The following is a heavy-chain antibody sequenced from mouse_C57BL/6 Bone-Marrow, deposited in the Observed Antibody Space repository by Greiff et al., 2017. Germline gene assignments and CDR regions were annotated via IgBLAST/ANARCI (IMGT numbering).Heavy chain of an antibody. V-gene: IGHV5-4*01. CDR2: ISAGGGYT. CDR3: SGYYFDF. Sequence: EVQLVESGGGLVKPGGSLKLSCEASGFTFSSYAMSWVRQTPEKRLEWVATISAGGGYTDYPDNVKGRIPITRDNATNNLDLQLSHLKSEDTAMYYCSGYYFDFWGQGTTLTVSA. J-gene: IGHJ2*01. CDR1: GFTFSSYA.